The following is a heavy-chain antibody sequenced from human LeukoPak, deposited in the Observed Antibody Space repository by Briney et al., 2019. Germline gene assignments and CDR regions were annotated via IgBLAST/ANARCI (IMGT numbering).Heavy chain of an antibody. CDR2: IYYSGST. D-gene: IGHD1-26*01. CDR3: ASGSYTGAFDY. Sequence: SETLSLTCTVSGGSISSSSYYWGWLRQPPGKGLEWIGSIYYSGSTYYNPSLKSRVTISVDTSKNQFSLRLSSVTAADTAVYYCASGSYTGAFDYWGQGTLVTVSS. J-gene: IGHJ4*02. V-gene: IGHV4-39*01. CDR1: GGSISSSSYY.